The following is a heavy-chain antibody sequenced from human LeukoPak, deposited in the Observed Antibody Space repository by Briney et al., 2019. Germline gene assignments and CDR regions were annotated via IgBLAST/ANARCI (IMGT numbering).Heavy chain of an antibody. V-gene: IGHV4-59*01. CDR3: ARLPLLLWSGYYGYYYGMDV. CDR2: IYYSGST. D-gene: IGHD3-3*01. CDR1: GGSISSYY. Sequence: SETLSLTCTVSGGSISSYYWSWIRQPPGKGLEWIGYIYYSGSTNYNPSLKSRVTISVDTSKNQFSLKLSSVTAADTAVYYCARLPLLLWSGYYGYYYGMDVWGQGTTVTVSS. J-gene: IGHJ6*02.